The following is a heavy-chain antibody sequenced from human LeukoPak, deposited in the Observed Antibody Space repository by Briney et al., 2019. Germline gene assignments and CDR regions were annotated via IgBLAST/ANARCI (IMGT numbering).Heavy chain of an antibody. CDR1: GDSISSYY. D-gene: IGHD3-16*01. CDR2: IYYSGST. J-gene: IGHJ4*02. Sequence: SETLSLTCTVSGDSISSYYWSWIRQPPGKGLEYIGYIYYSGSTDYNPSLKSRVTMSLDTSKNQFSLNLNSVTAADTAVYYCARAVITFGAAVAKGFDCWGQGTLVTVSS. V-gene: IGHV4-59*01. CDR3: ARAVITFGAAVAKGFDC.